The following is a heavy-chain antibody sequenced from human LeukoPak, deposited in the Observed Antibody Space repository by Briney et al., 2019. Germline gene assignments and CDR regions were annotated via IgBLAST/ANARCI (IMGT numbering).Heavy chain of an antibody. D-gene: IGHD6-6*01. V-gene: IGHV4-39*07. CDR1: GGSISSSSYY. CDR3: ARDSSSSLEPFDY. J-gene: IGHJ4*02. Sequence: SETLSLTCTVSGGSISSSSYYWGWLRQPPGKGLEWIGSIYYSGSTYYNPSLKSRVTISVDTSKNQFSLKLSSVTAADTAVYYCARDSSSSLEPFDYWGQGTLVTVSS. CDR2: IYYSGST.